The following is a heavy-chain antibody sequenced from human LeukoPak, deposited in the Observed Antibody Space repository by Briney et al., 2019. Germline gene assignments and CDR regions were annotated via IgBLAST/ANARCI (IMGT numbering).Heavy chain of an antibody. J-gene: IGHJ3*02. CDR3: ARDRSGWYDSDAFDI. V-gene: IGHV1-18*01. Sequence: ASVKVSCTASGYTFTSYGISWVRQAPGQGLEWMGWISAYNGNTNYAQKLQGRVTMTTDTSTSTAYMELRSLRSDDTAVYYCARDRSGWYDSDAFDIWGQGTMVTVSS. CDR1: GYTFTSYG. CDR2: ISAYNGNT. D-gene: IGHD6-19*01.